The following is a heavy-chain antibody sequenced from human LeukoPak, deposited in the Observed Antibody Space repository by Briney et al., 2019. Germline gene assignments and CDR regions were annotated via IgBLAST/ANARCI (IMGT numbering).Heavy chain of an antibody. CDR3: ARVLVRAVAFDY. J-gene: IGHJ4*02. Sequence: PGGSLRLSCEASGFTSSNYWMSWVRQAPGKGLEWVANIKQDGSEKYYVDSVKGRFTISRDNAKNSLYLQMNSLRAEDTAVCYCARVLVRAVAFDYWGQGTLVTVSS. V-gene: IGHV3-7*01. CDR1: GFTSSNYW. D-gene: IGHD6-19*01. CDR2: IKQDGSEK.